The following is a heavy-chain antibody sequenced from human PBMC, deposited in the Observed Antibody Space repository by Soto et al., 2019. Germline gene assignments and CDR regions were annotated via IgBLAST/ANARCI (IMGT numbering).Heavy chain of an antibody. CDR3: ARDWDGYTTFDY. CDR1: GFTFSSYG. Sequence: QVQLVESGGGVVQPGRSLRLSCAASGFTFSSYGMHWVRQAPGKGLEWVAVIWYDGSNKYYADSVKGRFTISRDNSKNTLYLQINSLRAEDTAVYYCARDWDGYTTFDYWGQGTLVTVSS. CDR2: IWYDGSNK. D-gene: IGHD5-12*01. J-gene: IGHJ4*02. V-gene: IGHV3-33*01.